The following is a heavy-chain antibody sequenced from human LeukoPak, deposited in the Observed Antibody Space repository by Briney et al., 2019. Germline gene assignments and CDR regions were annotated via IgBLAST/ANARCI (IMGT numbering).Heavy chain of an antibody. CDR2: IGDSGSTK. CDR3: ARERSSTSLLDFQH. V-gene: IGHV3-48*01. CDR1: GFTFSNAW. J-gene: IGHJ1*01. D-gene: IGHD2-2*01. Sequence: GGSLRLSCAASGFTFSNAWMSWVRQAPGKGLEWVSYIGDSGSTKYYADSVKGRFTISRDNDKNSLYLQMNSLRAEDTAVYYCARERSSTSLLDFQHWGQGTLVTVSS.